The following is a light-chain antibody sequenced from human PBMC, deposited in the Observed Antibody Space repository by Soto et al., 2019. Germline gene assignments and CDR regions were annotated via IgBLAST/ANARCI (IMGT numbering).Light chain of an antibody. CDR3: QSYDSSLSVLYV. Sequence: QLVLTQPPSVSGAPGQRVTISCTGSSSNIGAGYDVHWYQQLPGTAPKLLIYGNSNRPSGVPDRFSGSKSGTSASLVITGLQAEDEADYYCQSYDSSLSVLYVFGTGTKLTVL. CDR2: GNS. CDR1: SSNIGAGYD. V-gene: IGLV1-40*01. J-gene: IGLJ1*01.